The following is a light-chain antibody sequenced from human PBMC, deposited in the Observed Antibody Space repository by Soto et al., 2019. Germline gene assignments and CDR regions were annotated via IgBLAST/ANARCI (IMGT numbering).Light chain of an antibody. J-gene: IGKJ4*01. CDR1: RGSGID. CDR2: AAA. CDR3: LQDHNYPLT. V-gene: IGKV1-6*02. Sequence: AIQMAQSPSSLSPSVGDRVPFISRAVRGSGIDVGGFQQKPGKAPKLLIYAAATLQSEVPSRFSGSRSGTDFTLTISSLQPEDFATYYCLQDHNYPLTFGGGTKVEIK.